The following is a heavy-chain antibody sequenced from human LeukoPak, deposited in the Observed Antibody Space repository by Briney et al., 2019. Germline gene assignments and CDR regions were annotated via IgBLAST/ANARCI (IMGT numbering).Heavy chain of an antibody. V-gene: IGHV4-34*01. CDR3: ASSSSGTAYNY. Sequence: SETLSLTCAVYGGSFSGYYWSWIRQPPGKGLEWIGEINHSGSTNYNLSLKSRVTISVDTSKNQFSLKLSSVTAADTAVYYCASSSSGTAYNYWGQGTLVTVSS. D-gene: IGHD6-6*01. CDR2: INHSGST. J-gene: IGHJ4*02. CDR1: GGSFSGYY.